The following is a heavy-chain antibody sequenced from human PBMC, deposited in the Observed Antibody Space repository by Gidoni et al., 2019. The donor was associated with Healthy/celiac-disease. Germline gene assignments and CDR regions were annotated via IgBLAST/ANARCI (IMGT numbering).Heavy chain of an antibody. CDR3: ARDLSGSSSDFDY. CDR2: ISSSSIYT. V-gene: IGHV3-11*06. J-gene: IGHJ4*02. Sequence: QVQLVESGGGLVKPGGSMRISCAASGFPFSDYYMSWLRQAPGKGLGWVSYISSSSIYTNYADSVKGRFTISRDNAKNSLYLQMNSLRAEDTAVYYCARDLSGSSSDFDYWGQGTLVTVSS. D-gene: IGHD6-6*01. CDR1: GFPFSDYY.